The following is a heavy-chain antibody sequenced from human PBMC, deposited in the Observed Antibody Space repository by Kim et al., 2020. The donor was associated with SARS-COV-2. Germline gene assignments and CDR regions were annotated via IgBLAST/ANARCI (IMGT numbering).Heavy chain of an antibody. Sequence: GGSLRLSCAASGFTFSSYAMSWVRQAPGKGLEWVSAISGSGGSTYYADSVKGRFTISRDNSKNTLYLQMNSLRAEDTAVYYCAKGESDLSITIFGVVIYYFDYWGQGTLVTVSS. CDR3: AKGESDLSITIFGVVIYYFDY. CDR1: GFTFSSYA. D-gene: IGHD3-3*01. J-gene: IGHJ4*02. V-gene: IGHV3-23*01. CDR2: ISGSGGST.